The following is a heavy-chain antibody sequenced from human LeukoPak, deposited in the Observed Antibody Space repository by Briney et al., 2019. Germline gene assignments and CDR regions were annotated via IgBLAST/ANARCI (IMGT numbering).Heavy chain of an antibody. CDR2: ITSGSSI. D-gene: IGHD1-14*01. CDR1: GFTFSSYA. J-gene: IGHJ4*02. V-gene: IGHV3-69-1*01. CDR3: AREGLDRGYFDY. Sequence: AGGSLRLSCAASGFTFSSYALNWVRQAPGKGLEWVSSITSGSSIYYADSVKGRFTISRDNAKNSLYLQMNSLRAEDTAVYYCAREGLDRGYFDYWGQGTLVTVSA.